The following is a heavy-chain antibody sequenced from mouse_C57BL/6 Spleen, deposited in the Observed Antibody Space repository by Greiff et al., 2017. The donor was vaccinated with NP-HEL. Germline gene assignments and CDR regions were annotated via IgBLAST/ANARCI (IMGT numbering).Heavy chain of an antibody. Sequence: EVKLVESGGGLVKPGGSLKLSCAASGFTFSDYGMHWVRQAPEKGLEWVAYISSGSSTIYYADTVKGRFTISRDNAKNTLFLQMTSLRSEDTAMYYCARERYYTRYWYFDVWGTGTTVTVSS. J-gene: IGHJ1*03. V-gene: IGHV5-17*01. CDR2: ISSGSSTI. CDR3: ARERYYTRYWYFDV. D-gene: IGHD2-12*01. CDR1: GFTFSDYG.